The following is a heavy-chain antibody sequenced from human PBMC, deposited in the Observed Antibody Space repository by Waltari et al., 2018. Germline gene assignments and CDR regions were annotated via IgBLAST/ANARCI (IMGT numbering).Heavy chain of an antibody. CDR3: AKAGGIYNYPLDP. J-gene: IGHJ5*02. CDR1: GCPFNHSG. V-gene: IGHV3-30*18. Sequence: QVEESGGGVVQPGGSLRPSCVASGCPFNHSGMHWVRQAPGKGLEWLAVISSDGSGKYYADSMKGRFTMSRDNSKNTVYLQMNSLRPEDTAVYYCAKAGGIYNYPLDPWGQGTLVTVSS. D-gene: IGHD1-26*01. CDR2: ISSDGSGK.